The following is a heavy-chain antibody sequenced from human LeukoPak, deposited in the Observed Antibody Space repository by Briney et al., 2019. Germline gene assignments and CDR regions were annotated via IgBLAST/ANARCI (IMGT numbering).Heavy chain of an antibody. CDR2: ISGSNGNT. D-gene: IGHD6-13*01. V-gene: IGHV1-18*01. Sequence: ASVKVSCKASSYTFTRYGISWVRQAPGQGLEWMGWISGSNGNTNYAQKFQGRVSMTADTSTSTAYMELRSLRSDDTAVYYCARAARYSKALLGDYWGQGTLVTVSS. CDR1: SYTFTRYG. J-gene: IGHJ4*02. CDR3: ARAARYSKALLGDY.